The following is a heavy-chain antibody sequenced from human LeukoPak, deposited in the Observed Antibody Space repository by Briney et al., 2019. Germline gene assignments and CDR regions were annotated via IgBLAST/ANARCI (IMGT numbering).Heavy chain of an antibody. D-gene: IGHD3-10*01. CDR1: GGSVSNRPYY. CDR3: ARGSGYYYGLDN. V-gene: IGHV4-39*07. J-gene: IGHJ4*02. CDR2: MYNSGST. Sequence: SETLSLTCTVSGGSVSNRPYYWGWLRQPPGKGLEWIGAMYNSGSTYYNLSLKSRVTVSLDTSKNQFSLKLTSVFAADTAVYYCARGSGYYYGLDNWGQGILVSVSS.